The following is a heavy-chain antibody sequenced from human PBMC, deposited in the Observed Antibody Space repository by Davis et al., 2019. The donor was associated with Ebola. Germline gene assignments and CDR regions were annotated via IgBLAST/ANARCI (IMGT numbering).Heavy chain of an antibody. CDR1: GFTFSSYW. J-gene: IGHJ6*02. D-gene: IGHD3-10*01. CDR2: IKQDGSEK. V-gene: IGHV3-7*01. CDR3: ARDPYYGSGSYLYYYGMDV. Sequence: GESLKISCAASGFTFSSYWMSWVRQAPGKGLEWVANIKQDGSEKYYVDSVKGRFTISRDNAKNSLYLQMNSLRAEDTAVYYCARDPYYGSGSYLYYYGMDVWGQGTTVTVSS.